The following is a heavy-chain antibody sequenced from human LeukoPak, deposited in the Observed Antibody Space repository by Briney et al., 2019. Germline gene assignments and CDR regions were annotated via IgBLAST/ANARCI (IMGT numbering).Heavy chain of an antibody. CDR1: GGSFSGYY. CDR3: ARRKQQLVVYYYYGMGV. V-gene: IGHV4-34*01. CDR2: INHSGST. D-gene: IGHD6-13*01. J-gene: IGHJ6*02. Sequence: PSETLSLTCAVYGGSFSGYYWSWIRQPPGKGLEWIREINHSGSTNYNPSLKSRVTISVDTSKNQFSLKLSSVTAADTAVYYCARRKQQLVVYYYYGMGVWGQGTTVTVSS.